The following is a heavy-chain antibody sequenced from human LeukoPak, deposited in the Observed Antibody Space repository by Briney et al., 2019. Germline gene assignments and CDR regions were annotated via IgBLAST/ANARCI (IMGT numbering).Heavy chain of an antibody. CDR3: ARLELYYYDSTCRY. CDR2: IYPGDSDT. D-gene: IGHD3-22*01. Sequence: GESLKISFKGSGYSFTSYWIGWVRPMPGKGLEWMGIIYPGDSDTRYSPSFQGQVTISADKSISTAYLQWSSLKASDTAMYYCARLELYYYDSTCRYWGQGTLVTVSS. V-gene: IGHV5-51*01. J-gene: IGHJ4*02. CDR1: GYSFTSYW.